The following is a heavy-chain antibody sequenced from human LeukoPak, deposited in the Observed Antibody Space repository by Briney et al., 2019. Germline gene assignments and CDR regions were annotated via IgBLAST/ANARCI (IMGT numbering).Heavy chain of an antibody. J-gene: IGHJ6*02. V-gene: IGHV5-51*01. Sequence: GESLKISCKGSGYSFTSYWIGWVRQMPGKGLEWMGIIYPGDSDTRYSPSFQDQVTISADKSISTAYLQWSSLKASDTAMYYCARQVVTADGYYYGMDVWGQGTTVTVSS. CDR1: GYSFTSYW. CDR2: IYPGDSDT. CDR3: ARQVVTADGYYYGMDV. D-gene: IGHD2-21*02.